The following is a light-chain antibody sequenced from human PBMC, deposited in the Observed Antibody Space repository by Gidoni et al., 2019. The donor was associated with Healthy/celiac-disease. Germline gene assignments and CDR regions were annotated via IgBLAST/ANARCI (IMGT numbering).Light chain of an antibody. CDR1: QSVSSN. CDR3: QQYNNWPPNT. J-gene: IGKJ3*01. V-gene: IGKV3-15*01. Sequence: EIVMTQSPATLSVSPGERATLSCRASQSVSSNLAWYQQKPGQAPRLLIYGAPTRATGIPARFSGSGSGTEFTLTISSLQSEDFAVYYCQQYNNWPPNTFGPGTKVDIK. CDR2: GAP.